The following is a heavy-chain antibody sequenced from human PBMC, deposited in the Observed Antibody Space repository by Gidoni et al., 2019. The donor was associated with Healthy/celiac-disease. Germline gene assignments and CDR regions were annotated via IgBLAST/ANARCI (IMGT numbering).Heavy chain of an antibody. CDR1: GVTFSSYA. CDR3: AKMGPVLRFLEWPNYYGMDV. Sequence: EVQLLESGGGLVQPGGSLRLSCAASGVTFSSYAMSWGRQAPGKGLEWVSAISGSGGSTYYADSVKGRFTISRDNSKNTLYLQMNSLRAEDTAVYYCAKMGPVLRFLEWPNYYGMDVWGQGTTVTVSS. V-gene: IGHV3-23*01. J-gene: IGHJ6*02. CDR2: ISGSGGST. D-gene: IGHD3-3*01.